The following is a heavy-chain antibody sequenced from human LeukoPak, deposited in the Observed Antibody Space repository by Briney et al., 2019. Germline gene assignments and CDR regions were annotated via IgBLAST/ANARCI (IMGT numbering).Heavy chain of an antibody. CDR2: IIPIFGTA. D-gene: IGHD1-1*01. CDR3: ARARKYWNDVGYFDY. CDR1: GGTFSSYA. Sequence: SVKVSCKASGGTFSSYAISWVRQAPGQGLEWMGGIIPIFGTANYAQKFQGRVAITADESTSTAYMELSSLRSEDTAVYYCARARKYWNDVGYFDYWGQGTLVTVSS. V-gene: IGHV1-69*13. J-gene: IGHJ4*02.